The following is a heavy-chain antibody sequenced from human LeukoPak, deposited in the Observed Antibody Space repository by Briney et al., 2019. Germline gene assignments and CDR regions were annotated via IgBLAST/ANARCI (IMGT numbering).Heavy chain of an antibody. CDR1: GLSLGNYW. V-gene: IGHV3-7*01. CDR2: IKQDGSEK. CDR3: TRDFDP. J-gene: IGHJ5*02. Sequence: GSLRLSCVASGLSLGNYWMDWVRQAPGKGLEWVGNIKQDGSEKYYVDSVKGRFTISRDNAKNSLYLDMNSLRVEDTAIYYCTRDFDPWGQGTLVTVSS.